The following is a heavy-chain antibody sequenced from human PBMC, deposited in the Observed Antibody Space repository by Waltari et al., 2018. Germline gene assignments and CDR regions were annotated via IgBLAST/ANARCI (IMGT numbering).Heavy chain of an antibody. J-gene: IGHJ4*02. V-gene: IGHV3-23*01. Sequence: EVQLLESGGGLVKPGGSLRLSCAASGFTISSDAMSWVRQAPGKGLEWVSAISGSGGSTYYADSVKGRFTISRDNSKTTLYLQMNSLRAEDTAVYYCAKARDRHFDYLGQGTLVTVSS. CDR2: ISGSGGST. CDR1: GFTISSDA. D-gene: IGHD2-15*01. CDR3: AKARDRHFDY.